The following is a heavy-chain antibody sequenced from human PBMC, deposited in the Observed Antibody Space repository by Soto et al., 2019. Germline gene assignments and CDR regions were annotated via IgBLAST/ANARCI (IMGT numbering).Heavy chain of an antibody. J-gene: IGHJ4*02. D-gene: IGHD6-13*01. CDR3: AKDISGKQQLVNQLDY. CDR1: GFTFSSYA. Sequence: GGSLRLSCAASGFTFSSYAMSWVRQAPGKGLEWVSAISGSGGSTYYADSVKGRFTISRDNSKNTLYLQMNSLRAEDTAVYYCAKDISGKQQLVNQLDYWGQGTLVTVSS. CDR2: ISGSGGST. V-gene: IGHV3-23*01.